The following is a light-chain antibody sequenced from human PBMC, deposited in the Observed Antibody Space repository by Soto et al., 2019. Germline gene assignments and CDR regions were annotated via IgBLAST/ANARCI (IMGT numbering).Light chain of an antibody. V-gene: IGLV2-14*01. CDR3: TSYTSDSTPYV. J-gene: IGLJ1*01. CDR1: SSDVGTYNY. Sequence: QSVLTQPASVSGSPGQSITISCTGTSSDVGTYNYVSWYQHHPGKAPKLMLYEVTNRPPGVSNRFSGSKSGNTASLTISGLRAEDEADYYCTSYTSDSTPYVF. CDR2: EVT.